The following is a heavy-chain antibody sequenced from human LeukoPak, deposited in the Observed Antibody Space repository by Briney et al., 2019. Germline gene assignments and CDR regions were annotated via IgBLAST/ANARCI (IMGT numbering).Heavy chain of an antibody. J-gene: IGHJ4*02. D-gene: IGHD6-19*01. V-gene: IGHV1-2*02. CDR2: INPKSGDT. Sequence: ASVKVSCKASGYTFTGYYMHRVRQAPGQGLEWMGWINPKSGDTKYAQNFQGRVTMTSDMSFSTAYMELRRLRSDDTAVYYCARDMDRGQWLVRPYYWGQGTLVTVSS. CDR3: ARDMDRGQWLVRPYY. CDR1: GYTFTGYY.